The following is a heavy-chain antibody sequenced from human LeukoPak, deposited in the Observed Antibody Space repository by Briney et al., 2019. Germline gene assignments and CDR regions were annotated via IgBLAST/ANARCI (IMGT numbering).Heavy chain of an antibody. D-gene: IGHD4-17*01. CDR2: IKCKPDGGTT. Sequence: PGGSLRLSCAASGYTFSNAWISWVRQAPGRGLEWVGRIKCKPDGGTTDYGAPVQGRFTIQRHDSKNTPYLQMNSLTTKDTSVDYCTTGGDYAEIDYGGQGTLVTVSS. V-gene: IGHV3-15*01. J-gene: IGHJ4*02. CDR3: TTGGDYAEIDY. CDR1: GYTFSNAW.